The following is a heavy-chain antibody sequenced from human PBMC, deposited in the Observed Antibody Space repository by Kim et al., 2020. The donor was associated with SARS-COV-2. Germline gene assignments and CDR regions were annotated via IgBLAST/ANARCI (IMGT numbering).Heavy chain of an antibody. Sequence: ADSVKGRFTITRDNAKNSLYRQMNSLRAEDTAVYYCARVSIAAAMHAFDIWGQGTMVTVSS. J-gene: IGHJ3*02. D-gene: IGHD6-13*01. V-gene: IGHV3-11*05. CDR3: ARVSIAAAMHAFDI.